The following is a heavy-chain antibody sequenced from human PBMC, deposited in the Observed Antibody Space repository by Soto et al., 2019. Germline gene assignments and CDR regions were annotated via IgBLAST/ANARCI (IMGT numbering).Heavy chain of an antibody. CDR3: ARDLAYSSSSGGYYFDY. D-gene: IGHD6-6*01. J-gene: IGHJ4*02. CDR2: IYYSGST. CDR1: GGSISSGDYY. V-gene: IGHV4-30-4*01. Sequence: QVQLQESGPGLVKPSQTLSLTCTVSGGSISSGDYYWSWIRQPPGKGLEWIGYIYYSGSTYYNPSLKSRVTISGDPSKNQFSLKLSSVTAADTAVYYCARDLAYSSSSGGYYFDYWGQGTLVTVSS.